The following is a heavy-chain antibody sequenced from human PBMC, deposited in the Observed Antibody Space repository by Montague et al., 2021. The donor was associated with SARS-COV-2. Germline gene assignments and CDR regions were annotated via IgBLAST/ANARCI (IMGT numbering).Heavy chain of an antibody. CDR3: ARTGAYDHFDY. CDR2: VYRTGGT. CDR1: GGSVNSTNW. D-gene: IGHD5-12*01. Sequence: SETLSLTCTVSGGSVNSTNWWSWVRQPPGKGLEWIAEVYRTGGTIFNPSCRSRVTLSIDRSKNLFSLNLNSVTVADTAVYYCARTGAYDHFDYWGPGTLVIVSS. V-gene: IGHV4-4*02. J-gene: IGHJ4*02.